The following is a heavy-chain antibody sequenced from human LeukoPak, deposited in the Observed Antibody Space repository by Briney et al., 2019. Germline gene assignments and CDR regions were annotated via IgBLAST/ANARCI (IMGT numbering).Heavy chain of an antibody. CDR1: GFTFSNYG. J-gene: IGHJ4*02. CDR2: VTYDGTYK. Sequence: GGSLRLSCAASGFTFSNYGMHWVRQAPGKGLEWVAAVTYDGTYKYYADSMKGRFTVSRDNSKNTLYLQVNTLRAEDTAVYYCAKDGTSFISYYYDSSGFYDCWGQGTLVTVSS. D-gene: IGHD3-22*01. V-gene: IGHV3-30*18. CDR3: AKDGTSFISYYYDSSGFYDC.